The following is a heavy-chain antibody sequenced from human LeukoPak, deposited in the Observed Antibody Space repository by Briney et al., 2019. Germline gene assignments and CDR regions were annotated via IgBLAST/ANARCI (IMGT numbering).Heavy chain of an antibody. V-gene: IGHV3-21*01. J-gene: IGHJ4*02. CDR1: GFTFSNYG. CDR2: VSSSSSYI. CDR3: AKVLEQLVPDY. D-gene: IGHD6-6*01. Sequence: GGSLRLSCAASGFTFSNYGMNWVRQAPGKGLEWVSYVSSSSSYIYYADSVKGRFTISRDNAKNSLYLQMNSLRAEDTAVYYCAKVLEQLVPDYWGQGTLVTVSS.